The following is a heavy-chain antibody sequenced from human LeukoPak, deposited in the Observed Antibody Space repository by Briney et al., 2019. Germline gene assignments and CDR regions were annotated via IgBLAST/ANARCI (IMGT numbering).Heavy chain of an antibody. CDR2: ISYDGSNK. V-gene: IGHV3-30*18. J-gene: IGHJ4*02. Sequence: PGGSLRLSCAASGSTFSSYGMHWVRQAPGKGLEWVAVISYDGSNKYYADSVKGRFTISRDNSKNTLYLQMNSLRAEDTAVYYCAKDRVAARPYYFDYWGQGTLVTVSS. CDR1: GSTFSSYG. CDR3: AKDRVAARPYYFDY. D-gene: IGHD6-6*01.